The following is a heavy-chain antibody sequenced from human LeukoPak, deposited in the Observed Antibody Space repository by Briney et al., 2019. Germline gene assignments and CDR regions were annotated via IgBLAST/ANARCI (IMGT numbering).Heavy chain of an antibody. Sequence: PGGSLRLSCAASGFTFSSYAMSWVRQAPGKGLEWVSAISGSDGSTYYADSVKGRFTISRDNSKNTLYLQMNSLSAEDTAVYYCAKGRGYCSSTDCPFDYWGQGTLATVSS. J-gene: IGHJ4*02. CDR3: AKGRGYCSSTDCPFDY. CDR2: ISGSDGST. CDR1: GFTFSSYA. D-gene: IGHD2-2*01. V-gene: IGHV3-23*01.